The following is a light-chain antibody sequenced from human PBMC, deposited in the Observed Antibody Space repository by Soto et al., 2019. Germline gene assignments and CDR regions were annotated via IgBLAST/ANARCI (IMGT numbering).Light chain of an antibody. CDR3: QQYNRNTWS. CDR2: GAS. V-gene: IGKV1-5*01. J-gene: IGKJ1*01. Sequence: DIQMTQSPSTLSASVGGRVTITCRASQSVGTWVAWYQQKPGKAPKLLIYGASNLESGVPSRFSDSGSGTEFTLTITTLQPDDFATYFCQQYNRNTWSFGPGTKVDIK. CDR1: QSVGTW.